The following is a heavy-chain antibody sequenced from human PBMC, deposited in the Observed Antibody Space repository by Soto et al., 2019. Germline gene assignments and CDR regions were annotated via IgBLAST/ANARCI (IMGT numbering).Heavy chain of an antibody. Sequence: QLQESGPGLVMPSQTLSLTCTVSGASINNNDYYWSWIRQTPGKGLEWIGYVYYSASTDYIPSLKSRLSMSIDKSQNQFTLKLNSVTAADTATYYCARMSYFYDKWYFDLWGRGTLVTVSS. CDR3: ARMSYFYDKWYFDL. V-gene: IGHV4-30-4*01. CDR2: VYYSAST. CDR1: GASINNNDYY. D-gene: IGHD3-22*01. J-gene: IGHJ2*01.